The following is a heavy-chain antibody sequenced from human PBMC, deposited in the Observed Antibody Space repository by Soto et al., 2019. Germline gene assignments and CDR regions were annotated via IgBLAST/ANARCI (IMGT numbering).Heavy chain of an antibody. CDR1: GYIFTTSA. CDR3: ARDRAPGFGSVFRRNWLDP. D-gene: IGHD3-10*01. Sequence: QIQLVQSGAEVKKPGASVRVSCMTSGYIFTTSAMHWVRLAPGQRLEWLGWINTGNGNKQYSQKFQGRVTITRNTSAKPAYMEVSSLRSEDTAVYYCARDRAPGFGSVFRRNWLDPWGQGTLVTVSS. J-gene: IGHJ5*02. V-gene: IGHV1-3*04. CDR2: INTGNGNK.